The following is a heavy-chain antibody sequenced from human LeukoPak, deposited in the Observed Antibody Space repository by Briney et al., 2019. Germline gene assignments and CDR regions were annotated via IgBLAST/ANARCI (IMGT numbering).Heavy chain of an antibody. CDR2: INPNSGGT. CDR1: GYSFTGYY. D-gene: IGHD4-17*01. J-gene: IGHJ5*02. Sequence: ASVKVSCKASGYSFTGYYMHWVRQAPAQGLEWMGWINPNSGGTNYAQKFQGRVTMTRDTSISTAYMELSRLRSDDTAVYNCATGDYGDYLGWFDPWGQGTLVTVSS. CDR3: ATGDYGDYLGWFDP. V-gene: IGHV1-2*02.